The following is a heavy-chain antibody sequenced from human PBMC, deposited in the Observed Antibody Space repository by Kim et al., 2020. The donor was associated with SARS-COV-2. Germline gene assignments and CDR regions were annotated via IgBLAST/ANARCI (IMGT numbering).Heavy chain of an antibody. CDR1: GFTFSSYG. V-gene: IGHV3-30*03. D-gene: IGHD3-22*01. CDR3: ARDRGIVVVRGWFDP. Sequence: GGSLRLSCAASGFTFSSYGMHWVRQAPGKGLEWVAVISYDGSNKYYADSVKGRFTISRDNSKNTLYLQMNSLRAEDTAVYYCARDRGIVVVRGWFDPWG. J-gene: IGHJ5*02. CDR2: ISYDGSNK.